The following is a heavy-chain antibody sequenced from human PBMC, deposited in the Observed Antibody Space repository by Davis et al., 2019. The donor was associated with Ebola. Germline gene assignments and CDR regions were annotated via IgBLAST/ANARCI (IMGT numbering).Heavy chain of an antibody. Sequence: GESLKISCAASGFTFRSYGMHWVRQAPGKGLEWVAVIWYDGSKKYYSDSVKGRFTISRDNAKNTLYLQMNSLRAEDTAVYYCARGPTVTTHWYFDLWGRGTLVTVSS. CDR1: GFTFRSYG. J-gene: IGHJ2*01. D-gene: IGHD4-17*01. V-gene: IGHV3-33*01. CDR2: IWYDGSKK. CDR3: ARGPTVTTHWYFDL.